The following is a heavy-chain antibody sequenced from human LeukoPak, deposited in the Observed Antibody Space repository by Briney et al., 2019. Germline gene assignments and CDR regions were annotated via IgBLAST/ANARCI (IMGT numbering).Heavy chain of an antibody. CDR3: ARDGVVGYSSYGMDV. V-gene: IGHV4-30-4*01. D-gene: IGHD5-18*01. Sequence: SQTLSLTCTVSGGSISSGDYHWSWIRQPPGKGLEWIGYIYYSGSTYYNPSLKSRVTISVDTSKNQFSLKLSSVTAADTAVYYCARDGVVGYSSYGMDVWGKGTTVTVSS. CDR2: IYYSGST. J-gene: IGHJ6*04. CDR1: GGSISSGDYH.